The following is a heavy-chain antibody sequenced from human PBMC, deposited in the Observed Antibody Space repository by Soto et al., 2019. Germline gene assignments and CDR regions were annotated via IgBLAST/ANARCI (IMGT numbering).Heavy chain of an antibody. CDR3: ARGGPLDPREEYFQH. D-gene: IGHD1-1*01. V-gene: IGHV1-18*01. J-gene: IGHJ1*01. CDR2: ISAYNGNT. CDR1: GYTFTSYG. Sequence: ASVKVSCKASGYTFTSYGISWVRQAPGQGLEWMGWISAYNGNTNYAQKLQGRVTMTTDTSTSTAYMELRSLRSDDTAVYYCARGGPLDPREEYFQHWGQGTLVTVSS.